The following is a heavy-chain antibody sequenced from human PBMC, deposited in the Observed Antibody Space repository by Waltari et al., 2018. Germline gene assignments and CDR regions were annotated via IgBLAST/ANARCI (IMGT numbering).Heavy chain of an antibody. CDR2: IGTAGDT. J-gene: IGHJ6*03. V-gene: IGHV3-13*01. CDR3: ATTTSPYYYYMDV. CDR1: GFTFSSYD. Sequence: EVQLVESGGGLVQPGGSLRLSCAASGFTFSSYDMHWVRQATGKGLEWVSAIGTAGDTYYPGSVKGRFTISRENSKNSLYLQMNSLRAGDTAVYYCATTTSPYYYYMDVWGKGTTVTVSS. D-gene: IGHD4-17*01.